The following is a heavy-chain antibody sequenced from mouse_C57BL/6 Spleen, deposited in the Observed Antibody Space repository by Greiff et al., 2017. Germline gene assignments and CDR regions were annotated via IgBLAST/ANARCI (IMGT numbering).Heavy chain of an antibody. J-gene: IGHJ3*01. D-gene: IGHD2-1*01. V-gene: IGHV1-74*01. CDR1: GYTFTSYW. CDR3: ATSYYGNYGTY. CDR2: IHPSDSDT. Sequence: VQLQQPGAELVKPGASVKVSCKASGYTFTSYWMHWVKQRPGQGLEWIGRIHPSDSDTNYNQTFKGKATLTVDKSSSTAYMQLRSLTSEDSAVYYCATSYYGNYGTYWGQGTLVTVSA.